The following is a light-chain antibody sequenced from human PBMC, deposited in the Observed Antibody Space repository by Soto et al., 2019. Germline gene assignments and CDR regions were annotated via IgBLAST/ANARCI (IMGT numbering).Light chain of an antibody. J-gene: IGLJ1*01. Sequence: QSVLTQAPSVSGAPGQRVTISCTGSSSNIGAGYDVYWYQQLPGTAPKLLINRPSGVPDRFSGSKSGTSASLAITGLQADYEADYYCQSYDRSLSAYVFGTGTKVTVL. CDR1: SSNIGAGYD. CDR3: QSYDRSLSAYV. V-gene: IGLV1-40*01.